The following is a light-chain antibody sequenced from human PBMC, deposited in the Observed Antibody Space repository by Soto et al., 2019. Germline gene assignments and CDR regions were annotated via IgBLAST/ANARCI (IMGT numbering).Light chain of an antibody. CDR3: QQYGSSPPRT. J-gene: IGKJ1*01. Sequence: EIVLTQSPGTLSLSPGERAPLSCRARQSVSNDFLAWYQQKPGQAPRLLIYGASTRATDVPDRFSGSGSGADFTLSISRLEPEDFAVYYCQQYGSSPPRTFGQGTKVDIK. CDR1: QSVSNDF. CDR2: GAS. V-gene: IGKV3-20*01.